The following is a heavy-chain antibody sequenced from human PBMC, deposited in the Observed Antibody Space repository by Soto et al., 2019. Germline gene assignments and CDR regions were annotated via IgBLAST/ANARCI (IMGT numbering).Heavy chain of an antibody. Sequence: QVQLQESGPGLVKPSQTLSLTCNVSGVSIAYNNYYWSWIRQLPGKGLEWIGYISSSGNTYTTPSLKSRVTISVDTSKNQFFLKVTSVTAADTAVYYCARGGLFNGFDPWGQGSLVTVSS. J-gene: IGHJ5*02. CDR3: ARGGLFNGFDP. CDR1: GVSIAYNNYY. V-gene: IGHV4-31*03. CDR2: ISSSGNT.